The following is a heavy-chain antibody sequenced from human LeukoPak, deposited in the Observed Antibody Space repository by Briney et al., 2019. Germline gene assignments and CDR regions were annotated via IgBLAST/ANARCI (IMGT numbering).Heavy chain of an antibody. V-gene: IGHV1-2*02. CDR2: ITPNSGGA. J-gene: IGHJ5*02. D-gene: IGHD2-2*02. Sequence: ASVKVSCKASGYTFTAYYMHWVRLAPGQGLEWMGWITPNSGGAKYAQRFQGRVTMTRDTSISTAYMELSGLRSDDTAVYYCARGFRLSAIEDWFDPWGQGTLVTVSS. CDR1: GYTFTAYY. CDR3: ARGFRLSAIEDWFDP.